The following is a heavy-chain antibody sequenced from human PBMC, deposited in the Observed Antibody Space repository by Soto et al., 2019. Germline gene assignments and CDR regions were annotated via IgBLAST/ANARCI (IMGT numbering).Heavy chain of an antibody. CDR2: IGTAGDT. D-gene: IGHD3-16*01. CDR3: AKDSTLGGWGGMDV. V-gene: IGHV3-13*01. CDR1: GFTFSSYD. Sequence: GGSLRLSCAASGFTFSSYDMHWVRQATGKGLEWVSAIGTAGDTYYPGSVKGRFTISRENAKNSLYLQMNSLRAEDTALYYCAKDSTLGGWGGMDVWGQGTTVTVSS. J-gene: IGHJ6*02.